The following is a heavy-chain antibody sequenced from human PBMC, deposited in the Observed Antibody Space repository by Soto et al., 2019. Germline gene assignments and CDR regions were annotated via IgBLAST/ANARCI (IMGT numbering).Heavy chain of an antibody. CDR1: GGTFSSYA. V-gene: IGHV1-69*13. J-gene: IGHJ5*02. CDR3: ARDLKIAAAGRGDWFDP. Sequence: ASVKVSCKASGGTFSSYAISWVRQAPGRGLEWMGGIIPIFGTANYAQKFQGRVTITADESTSTAYMELSSLRSEDTAVYYCARDLKIAAAGRGDWFDPWGQGTLVTVSS. CDR2: IIPIFGTA. D-gene: IGHD6-13*01.